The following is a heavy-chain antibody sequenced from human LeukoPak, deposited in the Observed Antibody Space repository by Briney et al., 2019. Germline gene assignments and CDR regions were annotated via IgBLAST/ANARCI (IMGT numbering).Heavy chain of an antibody. CDR1: GFTFSSYG. CDR3: AKDKEDIVPVPYYMDV. Sequence: DPGGSLRLSCAASGFTFSSYGMHWVRQAPGKGLEWVSFIRYDGSNKYYADSVKGRFTISRDNSKNTLYLQMNSLRAEDTAVYYCAKDKEDIVPVPYYMDVWGKGTTVTVSS. D-gene: IGHD2-8*01. CDR2: IRYDGSNK. J-gene: IGHJ6*03. V-gene: IGHV3-30*02.